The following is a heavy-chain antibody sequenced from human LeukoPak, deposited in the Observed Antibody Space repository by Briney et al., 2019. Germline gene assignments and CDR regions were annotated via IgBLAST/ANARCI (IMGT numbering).Heavy chain of an antibody. CDR2: IYSSGST. CDR1: GGSISSGDYY. CDR3: ARRRIQLWLEDFDY. J-gene: IGHJ4*02. Sequence: SETLSLTCTVSGGSISSGDYYWSWIRQPPGKGLEWIGYIYSSGSTTYNPSLRSRISISADTSKNQFSLKLSSVTAADTAVYYCARRRIQLWLEDFDYWGQGTLVTVSS. D-gene: IGHD5-18*01. V-gene: IGHV4-30-4*01.